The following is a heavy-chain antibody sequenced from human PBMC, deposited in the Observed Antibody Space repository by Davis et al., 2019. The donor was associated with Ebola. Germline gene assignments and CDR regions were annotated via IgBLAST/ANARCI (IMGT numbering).Heavy chain of an antibody. J-gene: IGHJ6*04. Sequence: HTWGSLTLSCAASGFTISSYWMHWVRQAPGQGLVWVSLINIDGSSTRYADSVKGRFTISRDNAKNTLDLQMNSLRAEDTAVYYCAKFRGYSGYLYYYYGMDVWSKGTTVTVTS. CDR1: GFTISSYW. V-gene: IGHV3-74*01. D-gene: IGHD5-12*01. CDR2: INIDGSST. CDR3: AKFRGYSGYLYYYYGMDV.